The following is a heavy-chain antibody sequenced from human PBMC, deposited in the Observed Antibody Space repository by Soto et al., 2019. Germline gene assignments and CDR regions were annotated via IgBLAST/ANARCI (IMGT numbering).Heavy chain of an antibody. Sequence: EVQLLESGGGLVQPGGSLRLSCAASGFTFSSYAMNWVRQAPGKGLAWVSTISASGGSTCYADSVKGRFTISTDNSKNTLCLQMNSLTAEDTAVYYCAKGTSGRTSPGFHYWGQGTLVTVSS. V-gene: IGHV3-23*01. J-gene: IGHJ4*02. CDR1: GFTFSSYA. D-gene: IGHD2-15*01. CDR3: AKGTSGRTSPGFHY. CDR2: ISASGGST.